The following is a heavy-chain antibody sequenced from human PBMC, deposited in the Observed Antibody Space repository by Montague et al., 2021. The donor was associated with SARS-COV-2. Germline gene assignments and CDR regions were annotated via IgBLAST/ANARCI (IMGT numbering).Heavy chain of an antibody. CDR1: GDSARTNY. D-gene: IGHD3-10*01. CDR2: VDNSDST. CDR3: ATGEGNYGWRYYFDY. V-gene: IGHV4-59*02. Sequence: SETLSLTCTVSGDSARTNYWTWIRQPPGKGFEWIGYVDNSDSTNYNASLMSRVTISVDTSKKQFSLKLNSVSAADTAVYYCATGEGNYGWRYYFDYWGRGTLATVSS. J-gene: IGHJ4*02.